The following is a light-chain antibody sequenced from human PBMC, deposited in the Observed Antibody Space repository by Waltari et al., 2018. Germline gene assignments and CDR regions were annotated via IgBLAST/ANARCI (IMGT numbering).Light chain of an antibody. J-gene: IGKJ1*01. CDR3: QKYNSAPPWT. CDR2: PAS. Sequence: DIQMTQSPSSLSASVGDRVTITCRASQGISNYLAWYQQKPGKAPKLLIFPASTLQSGVPSRFSGSGSGTDFTLTISSLQPEDVATYYCQKYNSAPPWTFGQGTKVEIK. CDR1: QGISNY. V-gene: IGKV1-27*01.